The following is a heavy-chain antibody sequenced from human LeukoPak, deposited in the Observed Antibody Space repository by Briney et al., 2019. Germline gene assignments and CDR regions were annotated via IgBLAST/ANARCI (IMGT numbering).Heavy chain of an antibody. V-gene: IGHV3-21*01. Sequence: GGSLRLSCTASGFTFDAFTMNWVRQAPGKGLEWVSSISTSSSYIYYADSLKGRFTISRDNAKYSLYLQMNSLRAEDTAVYYCAKAAPNSGYDHDYWGQGTLVTVSS. CDR1: GFTFDAFT. CDR2: ISTSSSYI. CDR3: AKAAPNSGYDHDY. J-gene: IGHJ4*02. D-gene: IGHD5-12*01.